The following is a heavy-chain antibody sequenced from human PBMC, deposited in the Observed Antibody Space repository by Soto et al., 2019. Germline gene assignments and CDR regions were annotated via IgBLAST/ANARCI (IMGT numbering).Heavy chain of an antibody. V-gene: IGHV4-34*01. CDR1: GGSFSGYY. Sequence: SETLSLTCAVYGGSFSGYYWSWMRQPPGKGLEWIGEINHSGSTNYNPSLKSRVTISVDTSKNQFSLKLSSVTAADTAVYYCARVHSDYYYYYGMDVWGQGTTVTVSS. CDR2: INHSGST. CDR3: ARVHSDYYYYYGMDV. J-gene: IGHJ6*02. D-gene: IGHD3-10*01.